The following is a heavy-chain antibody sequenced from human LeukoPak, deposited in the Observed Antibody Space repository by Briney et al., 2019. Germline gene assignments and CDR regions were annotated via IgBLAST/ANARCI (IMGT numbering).Heavy chain of an antibody. CDR1: GYTLTELS. V-gene: IGHV1-24*01. Sequence: ASVKVSCKVSGYTLTELSMHWVRQAPGKGLEWMGGFDPEDGETIYAQKFQGRVTMTEDTSTDTAYMELSSLRSEDTAVYYCATDGGSGYSYGYRLLPDYWGQGTLVTVSS. CDR2: FDPEDGET. J-gene: IGHJ4*02. CDR3: ATDGGSGYSYGYRLLPDY. D-gene: IGHD5-18*01.